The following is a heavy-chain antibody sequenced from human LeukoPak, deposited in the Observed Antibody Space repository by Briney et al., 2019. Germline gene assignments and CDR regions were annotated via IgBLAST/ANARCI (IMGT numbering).Heavy chain of an antibody. J-gene: IGHJ4*02. CDR3: ARSIPYGTTWYGRSDY. D-gene: IGHD6-13*01. CDR1: GGTFSSYA. CDR2: IIPIFGTA. V-gene: IGHV1-69*01. Sequence: SVKVSCKASGGTFSSYAISWVRQAPGQGLEWMGGIIPIFGTANYAQKFQGRVTITADESTSTAYMELSSLRSEDTAVYYCARSIPYGTTWYGRSDYWGQGTLVTVSS.